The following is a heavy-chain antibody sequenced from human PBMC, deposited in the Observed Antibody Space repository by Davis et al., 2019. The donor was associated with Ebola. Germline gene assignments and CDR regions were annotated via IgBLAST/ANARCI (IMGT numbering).Heavy chain of an antibody. V-gene: IGHV3-23*01. CDR2: ISGSGGST. D-gene: IGHD2-8*02. CDR3: AKGGCTGGVCYGADYYYGMDV. J-gene: IGHJ6*02. CDR1: GFTFSSYA. Sequence: GESLKISCAASGFTFSSYAMSWVRQAPGKGLEWVSAISGSGGSTYYADSVKGRFTISRDNSKNTLYLQMNSLRAEDTAVYYCAKGGCTGGVCYGADYYYGMDVWGQGTTVTVSS.